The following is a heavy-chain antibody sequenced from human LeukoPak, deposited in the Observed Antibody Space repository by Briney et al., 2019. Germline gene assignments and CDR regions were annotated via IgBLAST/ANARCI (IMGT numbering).Heavy chain of an antibody. J-gene: IGHJ4*02. V-gene: IGHV3-21*01. D-gene: IGHD1-26*01. CDR3: ARLRGLYSDTNRYQTALDC. CDR1: GFTFSSYS. CDR2: ISSSSSYI. Sequence: GGSLRLSCAASGFTFSSYSMNWVRQAPGKGLEWVSSISSSSSYIHYADSVKGRFTISRDNAKNSLYVQMNSLRAEDTAVYYCARLRGLYSDTNRYQTALDCWGQGTLVTVSS.